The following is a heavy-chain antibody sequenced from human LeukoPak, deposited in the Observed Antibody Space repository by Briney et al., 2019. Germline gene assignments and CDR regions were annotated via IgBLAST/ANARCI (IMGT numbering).Heavy chain of an antibody. CDR1: GGTFISYA. Sequence: SVKVSCKASGGTFISYAISWVRQAPGQGLEWMGGIIPIFGTANYAQKFQGRVTITADESTSTAYMELSSLRSEDTAVYYCARAYNDFWSGLQYYFDYWGQGTLVTVSS. V-gene: IGHV1-69*13. D-gene: IGHD3-3*01. CDR2: IIPIFGTA. J-gene: IGHJ4*02. CDR3: ARAYNDFWSGLQYYFDY.